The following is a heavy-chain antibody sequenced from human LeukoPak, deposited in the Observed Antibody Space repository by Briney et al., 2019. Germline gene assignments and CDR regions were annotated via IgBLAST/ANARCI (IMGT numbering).Heavy chain of an antibody. CDR3: APVWGDDY. J-gene: IGHJ4*02. V-gene: IGHV3-21*01. CDR2: ISGSSSYI. Sequence: GGSLRLSCAASGFTFSSYEMNWVRQAPGKGLEWVSSISGSSSYIYYADSVKGRFTISRDNAKNSLYLQMNSLRAEDTAVYYCAPVWGDDYWGQGTLVTVSS. CDR1: GFTFSSYE. D-gene: IGHD3-16*01.